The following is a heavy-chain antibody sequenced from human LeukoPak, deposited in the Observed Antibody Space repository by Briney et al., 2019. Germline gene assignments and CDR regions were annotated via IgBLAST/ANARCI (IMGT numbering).Heavy chain of an antibody. J-gene: IGHJ4*02. V-gene: IGHV1-46*01. D-gene: IGHD6-19*01. Sequence: ASVKVSCKASGYTFTGYYMHWVRQAPGRGLEWMGIINPSGGSTSYAQKFQGRVTMTRDTSTSTVYMELSRLTSDDTAVYYCASYPRYSSSPPFDYWGQGALVTISS. CDR2: INPSGGST. CDR3: ASYPRYSSSPPFDY. CDR1: GYTFTGYY.